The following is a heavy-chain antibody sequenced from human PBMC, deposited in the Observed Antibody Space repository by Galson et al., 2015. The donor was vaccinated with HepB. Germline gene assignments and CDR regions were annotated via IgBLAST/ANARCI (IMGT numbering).Heavy chain of an antibody. J-gene: IGHJ3*02. CDR2: IIPILGIA. V-gene: IGHV1-69*04. CDR3: ARDGEHIVVVTAIPSHDAFDI. D-gene: IGHD2-21*02. Sequence: SVKVSCKASGGTFSSYTISWVRQAPGQGLEWMGRIIPILGIANYAQKFQGRVTITADKSTSTAYMELSSLRSEDTAVYYCARDGEHIVVVTAIPSHDAFDIWGQGTMVTVSS. CDR1: GGTFSSYT.